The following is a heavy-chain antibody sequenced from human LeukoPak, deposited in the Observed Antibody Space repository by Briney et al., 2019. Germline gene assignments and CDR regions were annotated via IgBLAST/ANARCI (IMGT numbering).Heavy chain of an antibody. D-gene: IGHD2/OR15-2a*01. Sequence: SETLSLTCAVYGGSFSGYYWSWIRQPPGKGLEWLGEINHSGSTNYNPSLKSRVTISVDTSKNQFSLKLSSVTAADTAVYYWARGRRNIRSYYFDYWGQGTLVTVSS. V-gene: IGHV4-34*01. CDR2: INHSGST. J-gene: IGHJ4*02. CDR3: ARGRRNIRSYYFDY. CDR1: GGSFSGYY.